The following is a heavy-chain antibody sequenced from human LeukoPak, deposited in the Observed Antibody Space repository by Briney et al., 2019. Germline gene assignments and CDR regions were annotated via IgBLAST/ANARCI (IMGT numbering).Heavy chain of an antibody. CDR2: IYTSGSI. V-gene: IGHV4-61*02. D-gene: IGHD6-6*01. CDR3: SGSIAARPYYYYMDV. J-gene: IGHJ6*03. CDR1: VDSINSGSYY. Sequence: SDTLSLTCTVSVDSINSGSYYGSWIRQPAGKGLEWIGRIYTSGSINYNPSLQSRVTISVDTSKNQFSLKLSSVTAADTAVYYCSGSIAARPYYYYMDVWGKGTTVTVSS.